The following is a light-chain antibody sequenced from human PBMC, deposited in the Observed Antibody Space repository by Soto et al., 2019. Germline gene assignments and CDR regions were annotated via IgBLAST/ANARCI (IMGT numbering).Light chain of an antibody. CDR1: QSFGSN. Sequence: EIVMTQSPATLSVSPGERATLSCRASQSFGSNLAWYQQKPGQAPRLLLYGTSTRATGIPDRFTGSGSGTEFTLTISSLQSEDFAVYYCQQYNNWLPITFGQGTRLEIK. CDR3: QQYNNWLPIT. CDR2: GTS. J-gene: IGKJ5*01. V-gene: IGKV3-15*01.